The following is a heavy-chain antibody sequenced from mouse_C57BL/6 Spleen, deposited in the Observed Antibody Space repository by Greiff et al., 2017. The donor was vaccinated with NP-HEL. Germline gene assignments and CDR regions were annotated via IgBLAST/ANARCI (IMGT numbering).Heavy chain of an antibody. Sequence: QVQLQQSGAELMKPGASVKLSCTATGYTFTGYWIEWVKQRPGHGLEWIGEILPGSGSTNYTEKFKGKATFTADTSSNTAYMQLSSLTTEDSAIYYCARKLRVFAYWGQGTLVTVSA. D-gene: IGHD1-1*01. CDR2: ILPGSGST. V-gene: IGHV1-9*01. CDR1: GYTFTGYW. CDR3: ARKLRVFAY. J-gene: IGHJ3*01.